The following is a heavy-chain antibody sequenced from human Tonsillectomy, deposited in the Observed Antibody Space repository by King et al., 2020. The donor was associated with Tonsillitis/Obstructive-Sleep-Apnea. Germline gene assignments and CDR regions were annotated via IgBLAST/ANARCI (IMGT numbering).Heavy chain of an antibody. Sequence: VQLVESGGGLVQPGRSLRLSCTASGFTFGDYGMSWVRQAPGKGLEWVGFIRSKAYGGTTEYAASVKGRFTISRDDSESIAYLQMNSLKTEDTAVYYCTRHYDFWSGYYPLDAFDIWGQGTMVTVSS. V-gene: IGHV3-49*04. D-gene: IGHD3-3*01. CDR2: IRSKAYGGTT. CDR3: TRHYDFWSGYYPLDAFDI. CDR1: GFTFGDYG. J-gene: IGHJ3*02.